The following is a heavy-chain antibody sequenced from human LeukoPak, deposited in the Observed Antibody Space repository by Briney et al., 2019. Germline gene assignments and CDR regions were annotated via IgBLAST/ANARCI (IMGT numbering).Heavy chain of an antibody. CDR1: GFTFSSYG. V-gene: IGHV3-33*06. Sequence: PGRSLRVSCAASGFTFSSYGMHWVRQAPGKGLEWVAVIWYDGSNKYYADSVKGRFTISRDNSQNTLYLQLNSLRAEDTAVYYCAKRGSAWDLDYWGQGTLVTVSS. J-gene: IGHJ4*02. CDR2: IWYDGSNK. CDR3: AKRGSAWDLDY. D-gene: IGHD6-25*01.